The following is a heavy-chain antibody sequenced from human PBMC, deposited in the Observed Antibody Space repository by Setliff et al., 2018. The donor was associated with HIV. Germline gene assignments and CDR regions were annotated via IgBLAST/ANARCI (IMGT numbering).Heavy chain of an antibody. J-gene: IGHJ6*02. CDR3: ARDPGRYNGMDG. D-gene: IGHD1-20*01. V-gene: IGHV4-59*12. Sequence: PSETLSLTCPVSGGSISRYYWSWIRQPPGKGLEWIGYIFYTGSTNYNPSLKSRVTISRDNAKNTLYLQMNSLRAEDTAVYYCARDPGRYNGMDGWGQGTTVTVSS. CDR1: GGSISRYY. CDR2: IFYTGST.